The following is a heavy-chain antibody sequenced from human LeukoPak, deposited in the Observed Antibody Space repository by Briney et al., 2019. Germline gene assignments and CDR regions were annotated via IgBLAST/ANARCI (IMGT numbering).Heavy chain of an antibody. V-gene: IGHV1-2*02. CDR3: ARDGKAARLFDP. CDR1: GYTFTGYY. D-gene: IGHD6-6*01. CDR2: INPNSGGT. Sequence: ASVKVCCKASGYTFTGYYMHWVRQAPGQGLEWMGWINPNSGGTNYAQKFQGRVTMTRDTSISTAYMELSRLRSDDTAVYYCARDGKAARLFDPWGQGTLVTVSS. J-gene: IGHJ5*02.